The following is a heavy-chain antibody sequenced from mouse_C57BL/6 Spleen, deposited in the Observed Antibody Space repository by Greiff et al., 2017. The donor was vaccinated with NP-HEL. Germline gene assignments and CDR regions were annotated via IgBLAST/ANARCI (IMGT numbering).Heavy chain of an antibody. J-gene: IGHJ2*01. D-gene: IGHD1-1*01. CDR1: GFTFTDYY. CDR2: IRNKANGYTT. Sequence: EVQLVESGGGLVQPGGSLSLSCAASGFTFTDYYMSWVRQPPGKALEWLGFIRNKANGYTTEYSASVKGRFTISRDNSQSIRYLQMNALRAEYSATYYCARWDYYGSSYPYFDYWGQGTTLTVSS. CDR3: ARWDYYGSSYPYFDY. V-gene: IGHV7-3*01.